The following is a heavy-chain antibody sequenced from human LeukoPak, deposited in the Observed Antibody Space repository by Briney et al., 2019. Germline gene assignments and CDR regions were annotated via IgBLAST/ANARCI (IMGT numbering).Heavy chain of an antibody. CDR1: DYTFISYD. D-gene: IGHD6-6*01. V-gene: IGHV1-8*01. CDR2: MNPDSGKT. J-gene: IGHJ4*02. Sequence: GVSVKVSCTASDYTFISYDINWVRQVSGQGLEWMGWMNPDSGKTGYAQKFQGRVTITRNTSISTTYMELSSLRFEDTAVYYCARGRERGSSSSFTDYWGQGTLVIVSS. CDR3: ARGRERGSSSSFTDY.